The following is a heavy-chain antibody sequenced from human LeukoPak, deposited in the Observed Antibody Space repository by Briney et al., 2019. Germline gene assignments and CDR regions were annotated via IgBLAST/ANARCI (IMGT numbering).Heavy chain of an antibody. V-gene: IGHV4-59*12. CDR2: IYYSGST. CDR1: GGSISSYY. CDR3: ARDDRVEGGENWFDP. Sequence: KPSETLSLTCTVSGGSISSYYWSWIRQPPGKGLEWIGYIYYSGSTNYNPSLKSRVTISVDTSKNQFSLSLRSVTAADTAVYYCARDDRVEGGENWFDPWGRGTLVIVSS. J-gene: IGHJ5*02. D-gene: IGHD3-10*01.